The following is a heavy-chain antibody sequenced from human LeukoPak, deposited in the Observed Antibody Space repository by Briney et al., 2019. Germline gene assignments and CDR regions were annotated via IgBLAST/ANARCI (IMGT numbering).Heavy chain of an antibody. J-gene: IGHJ5*02. V-gene: IGHV4-38-2*02. D-gene: IGHD4-17*01. CDR2: IYHSGST. CDR3: ARDPDYGDYYGWFDP. CDR1: GYSISSGYY. Sequence: SETLSLTCTVSGYSISSGYYWGWIRQPPGKGLEWIGSIYHSGSTYYNPSLKSRVTISVDTSKNQFSLKLSSVTAADTAVYYCARDPDYGDYYGWFDPWGQGTLVTVSS.